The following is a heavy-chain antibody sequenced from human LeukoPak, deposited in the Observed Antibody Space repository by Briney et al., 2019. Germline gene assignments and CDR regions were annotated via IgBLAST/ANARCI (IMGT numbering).Heavy chain of an antibody. CDR1: GGSISSYY. Sequence: SETLSLTCTVSGGSISSYYWSWIRQPPGKGLEWIGYIYTSGSTNYNPSLKSRVTISVDTSKNQFSLKLSSVTAADTAVYYCARRTVTYYYHMDVWGKGTTVTVSS. CDR3: ARRTVTYYYHMDV. J-gene: IGHJ6*03. V-gene: IGHV4-4*09. D-gene: IGHD4-17*01. CDR2: IYTSGST.